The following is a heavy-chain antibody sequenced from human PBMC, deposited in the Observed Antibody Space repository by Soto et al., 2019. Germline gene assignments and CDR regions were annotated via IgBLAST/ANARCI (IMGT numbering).Heavy chain of an antibody. CDR2: IYHSGST. Sequence: PSETLSVTCAVSGGSISSGGYSWSWIRQPPGKGLEWIGYIYHSGSTYYNPSLKSRVTISVDRSKNQFSLKLSSVTAADTAVYYCARDGYNSGLDYWGQGTLVTVSS. J-gene: IGHJ4*02. V-gene: IGHV4-30-2*01. D-gene: IGHD5-12*01. CDR1: GGSISSGGYS. CDR3: ARDGYNSGLDY.